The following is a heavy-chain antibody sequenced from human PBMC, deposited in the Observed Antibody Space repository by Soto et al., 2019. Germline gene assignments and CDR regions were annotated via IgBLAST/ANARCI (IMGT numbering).Heavy chain of an antibody. Sequence: GSLRVFCAASGFTFSDYYMSWIRQAPGKGLELVSYISSTSSHTNSADSVKGRFTISGDNSKNSLYLQMHSLRAEDTALYYCARYRRTVTTSYSMDVWVQGTTVTVSS. CDR2: ISSTSSHT. CDR1: GFTFSDYY. CDR3: ARYRRTVTTSYSMDV. V-gene: IGHV3-11*06. D-gene: IGHD4-17*01. J-gene: IGHJ6*02.